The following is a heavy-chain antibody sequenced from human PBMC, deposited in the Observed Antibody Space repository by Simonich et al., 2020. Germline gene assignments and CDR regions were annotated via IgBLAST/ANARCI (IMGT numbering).Heavy chain of an antibody. D-gene: IGHD2-15*01. CDR2: IITILDIA. Sequence: QVQLVQSGAEVKKPGSSVKVSCKASGGTFSSYAISWVRQAPGQGLEWMGRIITILDIANYEQKFQGRVTITADKSTSTAYMELSSLRSEDTAVYYCARGGLADRRIVYYYYMDVWGKGTTVTVSS. CDR1: GGTFSSYA. CDR3: ARGGLADRRIVYYYYMDV. J-gene: IGHJ6*03. V-gene: IGHV1-69*09.